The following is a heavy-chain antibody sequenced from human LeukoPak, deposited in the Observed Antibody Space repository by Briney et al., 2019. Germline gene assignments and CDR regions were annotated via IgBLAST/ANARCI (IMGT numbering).Heavy chain of an antibody. D-gene: IGHD3-22*01. CDR3: ARAPGDSSGYYPDYFDY. CDR2: ISYDGSNK. J-gene: IGHJ4*02. Sequence: GGSLRLSCAASGFTFSSYAMHWVRQAPGKGLEWVAVISYDGSNKYYADSVKGRFTISRDNSKNTLYLQMNSLRAEDTAVYYCARAPGDSSGYYPDYFDYWGQGTLVTVSS. CDR1: GFTFSSYA. V-gene: IGHV3-30-3*01.